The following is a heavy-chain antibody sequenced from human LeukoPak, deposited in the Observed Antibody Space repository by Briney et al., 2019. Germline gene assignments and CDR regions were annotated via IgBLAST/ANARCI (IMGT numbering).Heavy chain of an antibody. J-gene: IGHJ6*02. CDR2: ISYDGSNK. V-gene: IGHV3-30*18. Sequence: GGSLRLSCAASGFTFSSYGMHWVRQAPGKGLEWVAVISYDGSNKYYADSVKGRFTISRDNSKDTLYLQMNSLRAEDTAVYYCAKDSGGGYSSSWYKYYYYYYGMDVWGQGTTVTVSS. D-gene: IGHD6-13*01. CDR1: GFTFSSYG. CDR3: AKDSGGGYSSSWYKYYYYYYGMDV.